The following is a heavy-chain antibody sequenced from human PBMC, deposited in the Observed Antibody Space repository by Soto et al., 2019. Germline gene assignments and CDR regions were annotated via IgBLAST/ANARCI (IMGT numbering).Heavy chain of an antibody. Sequence: SETLSLTCAVYGGSFSGYYWSWIRQSPGKGLEXXGXINXXXXXNXXPSLKSRVTISVDTSKNQFSLKLSSVTAADTAVYYCATRARLRGMDVWGQGTTVTVSS. CDR2: INXXXXX. V-gene: IGHV4-34*01. J-gene: IGHJ6*02. CDR1: GGSFSGYY. D-gene: IGHD6-6*01. CDR3: ATRARLRGMDV.